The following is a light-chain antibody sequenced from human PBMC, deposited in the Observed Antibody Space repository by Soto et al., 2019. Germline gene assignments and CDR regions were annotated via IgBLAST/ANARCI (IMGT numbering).Light chain of an antibody. CDR3: QQYGSPQGT. CDR1: QSVSSSY. Sequence: EIVLTQSPGTLSLSPGERATLSCRASQSVSSSYLAWYQQKPGQAPRLLIYGASSRATGIPDRFSGSGSGTDFTLTISRLEPEDFAVYYCQQYGSPQGTLGQGTKVDIK. CDR2: GAS. V-gene: IGKV3-20*01. J-gene: IGKJ1*01.